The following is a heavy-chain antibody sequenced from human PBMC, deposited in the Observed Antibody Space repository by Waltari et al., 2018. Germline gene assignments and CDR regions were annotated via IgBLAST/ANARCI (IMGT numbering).Heavy chain of an antibody. Sequence: EVQLVESGGGLVQPGGSLRLSCAASGFTFSSYAMSWVPPAPGKGLEWVSAISGSGGSTYYADSVKGRFTISRDNSKNTLYLQMNSLRAEDTAVYYCAKGSHQGRYYYGMDVWGQGTTVTVSS. CDR2: ISGSGGST. V-gene: IGHV3-23*04. CDR3: AKGSHQGRYYYGMDV. J-gene: IGHJ6*02. CDR1: GFTFSSYA. D-gene: IGHD6-6*01.